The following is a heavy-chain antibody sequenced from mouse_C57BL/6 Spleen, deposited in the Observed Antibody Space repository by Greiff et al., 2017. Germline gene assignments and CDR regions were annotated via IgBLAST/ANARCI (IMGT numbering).Heavy chain of an antibody. V-gene: IGHV14-3*01. Sequence: EVQLQQSVAELVRPGASVKLSCTASGFNFKNTYMHWVKQRPEQGLEWIGRIDPANGNTKYAPKFQGKATITADTSSNTAYLQLSSLTSEDTAIYDCAPITTVVAPFDYWGQGTTLTVSS. CDR3: APITTVVAPFDY. CDR1: GFNFKNTY. CDR2: IDPANGNT. D-gene: IGHD1-1*01. J-gene: IGHJ2*01.